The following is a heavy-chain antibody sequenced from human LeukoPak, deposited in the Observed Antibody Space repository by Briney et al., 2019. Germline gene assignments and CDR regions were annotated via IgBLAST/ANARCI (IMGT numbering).Heavy chain of an antibody. D-gene: IGHD6-19*01. Sequence: PSETLSLTCTVSGGSISSYYWSWIRQPPGKGLEGIGYIYYSGSTNYNPSLKSRVTISVDTSKNQFSLKLSSVTAADTAVYYCARRVAGTIWFDPWGQGTLVTVSS. V-gene: IGHV4-59*01. CDR3: ARRVAGTIWFDP. J-gene: IGHJ5*02. CDR1: GGSISSYY. CDR2: IYYSGST.